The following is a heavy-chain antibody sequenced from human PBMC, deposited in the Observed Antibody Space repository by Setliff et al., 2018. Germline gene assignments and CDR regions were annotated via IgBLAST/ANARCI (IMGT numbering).Heavy chain of an antibody. Sequence: PGGSRRLSCAASGFTFRKFAMSWVRQAPGKGLEWVSAISGDGESTSYAGSVKGRLTISRDNSERTVFLQVNSLRAEDTAIYYCAKVQESIVGASHYWGQGTLVTVSS. CDR3: AKVQESIVGASHY. CDR2: ISGDGEST. J-gene: IGHJ4*02. V-gene: IGHV3-23*01. CDR1: GFTFRKFA. D-gene: IGHD1-26*01.